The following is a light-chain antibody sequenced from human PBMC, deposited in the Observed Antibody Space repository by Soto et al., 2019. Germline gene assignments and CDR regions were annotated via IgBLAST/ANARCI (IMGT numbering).Light chain of an antibody. CDR3: QHRYNAPRT. V-gene: IGKV1-39*01. Sequence: DIQMTQSPSSLSVSVGGRVTITCRASQSISTHLNWYQHKPGKAPNLLIHAAYNLQTGVPSRFSGSGSGTDFTLTISSLPPEDFATYYCQHRYNAPRTFGQGTRVEIK. CDR1: QSISTH. J-gene: IGKJ4*01. CDR2: AAY.